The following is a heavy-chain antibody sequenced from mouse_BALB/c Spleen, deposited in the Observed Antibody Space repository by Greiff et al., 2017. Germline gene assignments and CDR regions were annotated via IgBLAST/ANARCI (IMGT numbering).Heavy chain of an antibody. J-gene: IGHJ3*01. D-gene: IGHD1-3*01. CDR1: GFTFSSYA. V-gene: IGHV5-6-5*01. Sequence: EVQLVESGGGLVKPGGSLKLSCAASGFTFSSYAMSWVRQTPEKRLEWVASISSGGSTYYPDSVKGRFTISRDNARNILYLQMSSLRSEDTAMYYCAREGSGSLFAYWGQGTLVTVSA. CDR2: ISSGGST. CDR3: AREGSGSLFAY.